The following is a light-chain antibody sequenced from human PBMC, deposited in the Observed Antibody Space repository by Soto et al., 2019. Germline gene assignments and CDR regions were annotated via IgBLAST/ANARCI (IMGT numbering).Light chain of an antibody. CDR2: DAS. Sequence: DIQMTQSPSSLSASVGDRVTITCQASQDISNYLNWYQQKPGQAPKLLIYDASNLETGVPSRFSGSGSGTEFTFTISSLQPEDIATYYCQQYDNLPFTFGGGTKVEIK. J-gene: IGKJ4*01. V-gene: IGKV1-33*01. CDR1: QDISNY. CDR3: QQYDNLPFT.